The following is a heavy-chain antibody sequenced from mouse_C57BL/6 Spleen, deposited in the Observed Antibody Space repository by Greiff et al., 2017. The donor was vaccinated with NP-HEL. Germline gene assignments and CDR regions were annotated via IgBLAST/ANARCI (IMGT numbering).Heavy chain of an antibody. D-gene: IGHD1-1*01. J-gene: IGHJ1*03. CDR3: ARPNYGSSPRYFDV. Sequence: QVQLQQSGPELVKPGASVKLSCKASGYTFTSYDINWVKQRPGQGLEWIGWIYPRDGSTKYNEKFKGKATLTVDTSSSTAYMELHSLTSEDAAVYFGARPNYGSSPRYFDVWGTGTTVTVSS. CDR2: IYPRDGST. V-gene: IGHV1-85*01. CDR1: GYTFTSYD.